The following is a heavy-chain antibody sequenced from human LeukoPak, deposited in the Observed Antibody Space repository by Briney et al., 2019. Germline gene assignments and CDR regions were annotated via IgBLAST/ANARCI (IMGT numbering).Heavy chain of an antibody. CDR1: GYTLTELS. CDR2: FDPEDGET. D-gene: IGHD3-3*01. Sequence: ASVKVSCKVSGYTLTELSMHWVRQAPGKGLEWMGGFDPEDGETIYAQKFQGRVTMTEDTSTDTAYMELSSLRSEDTAVYYCATGSPAYDLPAIGLFDIWGQGTMVTVSS. CDR3: ATGSPAYDLPAIGLFDI. J-gene: IGHJ3*02. V-gene: IGHV1-24*01.